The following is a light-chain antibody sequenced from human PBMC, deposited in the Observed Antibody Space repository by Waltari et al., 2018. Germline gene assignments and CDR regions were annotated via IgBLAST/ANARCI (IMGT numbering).Light chain of an antibody. CDR2: VNSDGSH. V-gene: IGLV4-69*01. CDR3: QTGGHGTWV. CDR1: SGHSSNV. Sequence: QLVLTQSPSASASLGASVKLTCTLSSGHSSNVIAWHQQQPEKGPRYSMKVNSDGSHSKGDEIPDRFSGSSSGAERYLTISSLQSEDEADYDCQTGGHGTWVFGGGTKLTVL. J-gene: IGLJ3*02.